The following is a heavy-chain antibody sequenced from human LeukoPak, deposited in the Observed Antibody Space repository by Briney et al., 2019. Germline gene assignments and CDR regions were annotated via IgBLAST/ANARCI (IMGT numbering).Heavy chain of an antibody. CDR2: INPSGGST. V-gene: IGHV1-46*01. Sequence: ASVKVSCKASGYTFTSCYMHWVRQAPGQGLEWMGIINPSGGSTSYAQKFQGRVTMTRDTSMSTVYMELSSLRSEDTAVYYCAKEAGLSYDSSGHAFDYWGQGTLVTVSS. CDR1: GYTFTSCY. J-gene: IGHJ4*02. CDR3: AKEAGLSYDSSGHAFDY. D-gene: IGHD3-22*01.